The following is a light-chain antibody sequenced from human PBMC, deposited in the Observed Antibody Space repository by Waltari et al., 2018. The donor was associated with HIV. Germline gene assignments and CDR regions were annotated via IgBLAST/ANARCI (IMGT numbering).Light chain of an antibody. CDR3: SSYTSFSTVL. Sequence: QSALTQPASVSGSPGQSITISCTGTSSDVGTYSLVSWYQHPPGKAPKLMIYEGNKRPSGVSNRFSGSKSGNTASLTISVLQAEDEADYYCSSYTSFSTVLFGGGTKLTVL. J-gene: IGLJ2*01. CDR1: SSDVGTYSL. CDR2: EGN. V-gene: IGLV2-23*01.